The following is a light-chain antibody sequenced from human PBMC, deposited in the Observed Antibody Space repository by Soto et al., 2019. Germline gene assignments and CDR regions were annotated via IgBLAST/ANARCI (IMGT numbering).Light chain of an antibody. Sequence: PSPGTTSFSPVDRSPLSVIARQSVSSSYLAWYQQKPGQAPRLLIYGASTRATGIPARFSGSGSGTEFTLTISSLQSEDFAVYYCQQYNNWPPITVGQGTQLEIK. J-gene: IGKJ5*01. V-gene: IGKV3-15*01. CDR1: QSVSSSY. CDR2: GAS. CDR3: QQYNNWPPIT.